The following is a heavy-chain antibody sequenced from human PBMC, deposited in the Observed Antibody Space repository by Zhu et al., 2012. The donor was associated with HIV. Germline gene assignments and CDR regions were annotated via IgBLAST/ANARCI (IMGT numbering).Heavy chain of an antibody. CDR3: AKQLAYCGGDCQIGWDY. J-gene: IGHJ4*02. D-gene: IGHD2-21*02. V-gene: IGHV4-39*07. CDR1: GASISRSDYY. CDR2: IHYSGST. Sequence: QVQLQESGPGLVKPSETLSLTCAASGASISRSDYYWGWIRQSPWKGLEWIGSIHYSGSTYSNPSLRSRLTISVDTSNNQFSLKLNSVTAADTAVYYCAKQLAYCGGDCQIGWDYWGQGTLVTVSS.